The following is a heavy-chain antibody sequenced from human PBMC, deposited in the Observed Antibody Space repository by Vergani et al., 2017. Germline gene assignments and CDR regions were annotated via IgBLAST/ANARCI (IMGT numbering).Heavy chain of an antibody. D-gene: IGHD2-21*01. J-gene: IGHJ4*02. CDR2: ISSSGSTI. V-gene: IGHV3-48*03. CDR1: GFTFSSYE. CDR3: ASGSDTNFDY. Sequence: EVQLVESGEGLVQPGGSLRLSCAASGFTFSSYEMNWVRKAPGKGLEWVSYISSSGSTIYYADSVKGRFTISRDNAKNSLYLQMNSLRAEDTAVYYCASGSDTNFDYWGQGTLVTVSS.